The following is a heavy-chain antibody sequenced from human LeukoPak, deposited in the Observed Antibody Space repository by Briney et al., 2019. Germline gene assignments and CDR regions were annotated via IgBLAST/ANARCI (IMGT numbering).Heavy chain of an antibody. V-gene: IGHV3-23*01. CDR2: ISGSGGST. CDR3: AKGTYCSGGSCYPSVYYYYYMDV. J-gene: IGHJ6*03. D-gene: IGHD2-15*01. Sequence: GGSLRLTCAASGLTFSSYAMVWVRQAPEKGLEWVSAISGSGGSTYYADCVKGRFTISRDNSKNTLYLQVNSLRADDTAVYYCAKGTYCSGGSCYPSVYYYYYMDVWGKGTTVTVSS. CDR1: GLTFSSYA.